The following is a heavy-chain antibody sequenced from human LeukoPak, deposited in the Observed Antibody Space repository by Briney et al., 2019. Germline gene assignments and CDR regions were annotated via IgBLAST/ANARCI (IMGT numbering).Heavy chain of an antibody. CDR3: ARVEGSRGLYYYYYYMDV. Sequence: GASVKVSCKASGGTFSSYAISWVRQAPGQGLEWMGRIIPILGIANYAQKFQGRVTITADKSTSTAYMELSSLRSEDTAVYYCARVEGSRGLYYYYYYMDVWGKGTTVTVSS. CDR1: GGTFSSYA. D-gene: IGHD6-25*01. J-gene: IGHJ6*03. V-gene: IGHV1-69*04. CDR2: IIPILGIA.